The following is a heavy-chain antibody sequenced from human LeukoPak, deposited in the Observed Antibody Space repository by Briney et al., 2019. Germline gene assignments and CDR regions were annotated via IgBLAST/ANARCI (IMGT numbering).Heavy chain of an antibody. CDR3: AKDTATGPCDY. D-gene: IGHD6-13*01. CDR1: GNTVTDYY. V-gene: IGHV1-2*02. CDR2: INPNSGAT. Sequence: GASVKVSCEGSGNTVTDYYMHWVRQAPGQGLEWMGWINPNSGATNYAQKLQGRVTMTRDTSITTAYMELRRLTSDDTAVYYCAKDTATGPCDYWGQGTLVTVSS. J-gene: IGHJ4*02.